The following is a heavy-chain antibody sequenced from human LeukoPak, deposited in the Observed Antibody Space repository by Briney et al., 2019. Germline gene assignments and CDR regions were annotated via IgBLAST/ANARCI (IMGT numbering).Heavy chain of an antibody. Sequence: ASVKVSCKASGYTFTSYAMHWVRQAPGQRLEWMGWINAGNGNTKYSQKFQGRDTITRDTSASTAYMELSSLRSEDTAVYYCARDGCSGGSCYYPQSAWFDPWGQGTLVTVSS. V-gene: IGHV1-3*01. CDR2: INAGNGNT. J-gene: IGHJ5*02. D-gene: IGHD2-15*01. CDR3: ARDGCSGGSCYYPQSAWFDP. CDR1: GYTFTSYA.